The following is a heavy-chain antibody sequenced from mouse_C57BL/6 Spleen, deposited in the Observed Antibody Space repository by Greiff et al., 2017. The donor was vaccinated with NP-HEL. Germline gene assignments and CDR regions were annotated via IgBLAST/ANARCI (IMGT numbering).Heavy chain of an antibody. V-gene: IGHV1-53*01. CDR3: ARSGYSNYGAMDY. Sequence: VKLQQPGTELVKPGASVKLSCKASGYTFTSYWMHWVKQRPGQGLEWIGNINPSNGGTNYNEKFKSKATLTVDKSSSTAYMQLSSLTSEDSAVYYCARSGYSNYGAMDYWGQGTSVTVSS. CDR1: GYTFTSYW. J-gene: IGHJ4*01. D-gene: IGHD2-5*01. CDR2: INPSNGGT.